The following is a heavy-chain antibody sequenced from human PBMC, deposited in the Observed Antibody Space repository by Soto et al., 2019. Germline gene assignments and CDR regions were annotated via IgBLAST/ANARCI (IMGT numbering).Heavy chain of an antibody. CDR2: IYYSGST. D-gene: IGHD3-22*01. V-gene: IGHV4-61*01. J-gene: IGHJ4*02. CDR1: GGSVSSGSYY. Sequence: PADTLSLTCSVSGGSVSSGSYYWSWIRQPPGKGLEWIGYIYYSGSTNYNPSLKSRVTISVDTSKNQFSLKPSSVTAADTAVYYCARVGDYYDSSGYELDYWGQGTLVTVSS. CDR3: ARVGDYYDSSGYELDY.